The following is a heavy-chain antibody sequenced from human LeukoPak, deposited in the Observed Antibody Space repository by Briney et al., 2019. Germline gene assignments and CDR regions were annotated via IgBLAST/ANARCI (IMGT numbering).Heavy chain of an antibody. J-gene: IGHJ4*02. CDR1: GFTFSDHH. CDR2: STNKANAYST. Sequence: QPGGSLRLSRAVSGFTFSDHHMDWVRQAPGKGLEWIGRSTNKANAYSTVYAASVKGRFTFSRDDPKNSLYLHMDSLKDEDTAVYYCSRIFYHGSTGYYPDHWGQGTLVTVSS. CDR3: SRIFYHGSTGYYPDH. V-gene: IGHV3-72*01. D-gene: IGHD3-9*01.